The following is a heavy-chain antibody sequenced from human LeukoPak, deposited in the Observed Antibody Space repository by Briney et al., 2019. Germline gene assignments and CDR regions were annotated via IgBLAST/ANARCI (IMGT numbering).Heavy chain of an antibody. CDR1: GYTFTSYD. CDR2: MNPNSGNT. J-gene: IGHJ6*02. D-gene: IGHD3-16*02. CDR3: ARAGSYRKYYYYGMDG. V-gene: IGHV1-8*01. Sequence: ASVKVSCTASGYTFTSYDINWVRQATGQGLEWMGWMNPNSGNTGYAQKFQGRVTMTRNTSISTAYMELSSLRSEDTAVYYCARAGSYRKYYYYGMDGWGQGTTVTVSS.